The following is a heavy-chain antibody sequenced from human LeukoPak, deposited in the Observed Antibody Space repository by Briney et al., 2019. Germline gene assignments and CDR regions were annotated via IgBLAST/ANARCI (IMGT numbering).Heavy chain of an antibody. Sequence: SGGSLRLSCAASGFTFSSYDMHWGRQAPGKGLEGVAVISYDGSNKYYADSVKGRFTISRDNSKNTLYLQMNSLRAEDTAVYYCARDRDYGSGSKDYWGQGTLVTVSS. V-gene: IGHV3-30*04. CDR3: ARDRDYGSGSKDY. D-gene: IGHD3-10*01. J-gene: IGHJ4*02. CDR1: GFTFSSYD. CDR2: ISYDGSNK.